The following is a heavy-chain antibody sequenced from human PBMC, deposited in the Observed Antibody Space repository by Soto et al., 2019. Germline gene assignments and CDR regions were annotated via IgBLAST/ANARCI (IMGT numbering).Heavy chain of an antibody. CDR2: IIPIFGTA. CDR1: GCTFSSCA. V-gene: IGHV1-69*13. CDR3: ARGLNPIVVVPADESRLRPYGMDA. Sequence: SVKVSCKASGCTFSSCAISWVRQAPGQGLEWMGGIIPIFGTANYGQKFQGRVTITADESTSTAYMELSSLRSEDTAVYYCARGLNPIVVVPADESRLRPYGMDAWGQETRFTFS. J-gene: IGHJ6*02. D-gene: IGHD2-2*01.